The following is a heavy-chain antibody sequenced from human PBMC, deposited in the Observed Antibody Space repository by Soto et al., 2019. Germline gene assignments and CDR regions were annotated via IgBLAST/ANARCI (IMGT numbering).Heavy chain of an antibody. J-gene: IGHJ4*02. CDR3: ARVPYDSSGYYDY. V-gene: IGHV4-31*03. Sequence: SSETLSLTCTVSGGSISSGGYYWSWIRQHPGKGLEWIGYIYYSGSTYYNPSLKSRVTISVDTSKNQFSLKLSSVTAADTAVYYCARVPYDSSGYYDYWGQGTLVTVSS. D-gene: IGHD3-22*01. CDR2: IYYSGST. CDR1: GGSISSGGYY.